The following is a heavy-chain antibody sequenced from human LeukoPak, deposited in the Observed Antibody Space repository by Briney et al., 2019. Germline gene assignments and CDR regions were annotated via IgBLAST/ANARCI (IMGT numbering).Heavy chain of an antibody. CDR3: AKTGPFGWSLSFDY. J-gene: IGHJ4*02. CDR2: ISSSGSTM. V-gene: IGHV3-11*01. D-gene: IGHD3-9*01. Sequence: GGSLRLSFTASGFTFGDYAMSGFRQAPGKGLEGVAYISSSGSTMYYADSVKGRFTISRDNAKNSLYLQMNSQRAEDTAIYYCAKTGPFGWSLSFDYWGQGTLVTVSS. CDR1: GFTFGDYA.